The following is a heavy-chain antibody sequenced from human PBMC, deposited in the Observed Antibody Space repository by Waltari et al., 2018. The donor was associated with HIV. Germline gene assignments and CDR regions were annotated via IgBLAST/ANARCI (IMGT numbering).Heavy chain of an antibody. V-gene: IGHV4-39*01. J-gene: IGHJ4*02. D-gene: IGHD2-15*01. CDR1: GGSISSSSYY. CDR3: ARAVQGYCSGGSCENYFDY. CDR2: IYYSGST. Sequence: QLQLQESGPGLVKPSETLSLTCTVSGGSISSSSYYWGWFRQPPGKGLAWIGSIYYSGSTYHNPTLKSPVTISVGTSKNQCSLKRSSVTAADTAVYYCARAVQGYCSGGSCENYFDYWGQGTLVTVSS.